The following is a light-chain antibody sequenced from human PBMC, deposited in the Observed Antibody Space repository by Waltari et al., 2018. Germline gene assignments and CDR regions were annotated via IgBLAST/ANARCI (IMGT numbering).Light chain of an antibody. CDR2: DVS. CDR1: QSVSTS. J-gene: IGKJ5*01. Sequence: EIVLTQSPATLPLSPGERATLSCRASQSVSTSLGWYQQKPGQAPRLLIYDVSSRATDIPARFSGSGSGTDFTLTISSLEPEDFAVYYCQQRSNWPSITFGQGTRLEIK. V-gene: IGKV3-11*01. CDR3: QQRSNWPSIT.